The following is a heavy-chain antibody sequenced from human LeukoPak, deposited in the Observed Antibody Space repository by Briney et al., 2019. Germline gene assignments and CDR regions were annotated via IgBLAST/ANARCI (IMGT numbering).Heavy chain of an antibody. CDR3: ARHAITIFGVVYNWFDP. CDR2: INHSGST. D-gene: IGHD3-3*01. CDR1: GGSFSNYY. V-gene: IGHV4-34*01. Sequence: PSETLSLTCAVYGGSFSNYYWSWIRQSPGKGMEWIAEINHSGSTHFNPSLKSRVTISVDTSKNQFSLKLSSVTAADTAVYYCARHAITIFGVVYNWFDPWGQGTLVTVSS. J-gene: IGHJ5*02.